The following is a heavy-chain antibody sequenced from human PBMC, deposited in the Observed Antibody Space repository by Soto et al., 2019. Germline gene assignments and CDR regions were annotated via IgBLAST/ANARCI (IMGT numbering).Heavy chain of an antibody. Sequence: EVQVLESGGGLVQPGGSLRLSCAASGFTFSSYAMSWVRQAPGQGLEWVSAISGSGSNPDYADSVKGRFTISRDNSKNTLYLQMNSLRAEDTDLYYCAKTASMTIRDGFDHWGQGTLVTVSS. CDR2: ISGSGSNP. D-gene: IGHD4-17*01. CDR1: GFTFSSYA. CDR3: AKTASMTIRDGFDH. J-gene: IGHJ4*02. V-gene: IGHV3-23*01.